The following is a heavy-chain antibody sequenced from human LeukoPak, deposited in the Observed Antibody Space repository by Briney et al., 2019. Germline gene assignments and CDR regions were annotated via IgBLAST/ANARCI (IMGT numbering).Heavy chain of an antibody. V-gene: IGHV3-66*01. D-gene: IGHD3-9*01. CDR1: GFTVIRNY. CDR2: IYSGGST. J-gene: IGHJ6*02. Sequence: GGSLRLSCAASGFTVIRNYMSWVRQAPGKGLEWVSVIYSGGSTYYADSVKGRFTISRDNSKNTLYLQMNSLRAEDTAVYYCARDLVTPNYHYGVDVWGQGATVTVSS. CDR3: ARDLVTPNYHYGVDV.